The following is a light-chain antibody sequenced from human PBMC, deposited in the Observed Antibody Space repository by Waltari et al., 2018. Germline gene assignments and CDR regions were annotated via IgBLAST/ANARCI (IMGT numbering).Light chain of an antibody. V-gene: IGLV8-61*01. CDR1: SGSGSSDHY. CDR3: VLYLGGSMYV. J-gene: IGLJ1*01. Sequence: QTVVTQEPALSVSPGGTVILTCGLNSGSGSSDHYPSWYKKTPGQSPRTLIYTTNTRSSGVPGRFSGSILGNKAALIITGAQAEDESEYYCVLYLGGSMYVFGTGTKVTVL. CDR2: TTN.